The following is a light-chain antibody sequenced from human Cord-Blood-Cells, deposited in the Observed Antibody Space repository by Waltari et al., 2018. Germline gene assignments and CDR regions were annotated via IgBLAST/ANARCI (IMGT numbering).Light chain of an antibody. Sequence: QSALTQPASVSGSPGQSITISCTGTSSDVGSYNLVSWYQQHPGKAPKLMIYEGSKRPSGVSKRFSGSKSDNTASLTISGLQAEDEADYYCCSYAGSVVFGGGTKLTVL. CDR1: SSDVGSYNL. CDR2: EGS. V-gene: IGLV2-23*01. J-gene: IGLJ2*01. CDR3: CSYAGSVV.